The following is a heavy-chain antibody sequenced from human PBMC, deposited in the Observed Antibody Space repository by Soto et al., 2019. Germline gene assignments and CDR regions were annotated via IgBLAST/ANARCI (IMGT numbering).Heavy chain of an antibody. CDR3: ARAPGSYYGSEYFQH. CDR1: GFTFSSYA. Sequence: PVGSLRLSCAASGFTFSSYAMHWVRQAPGKGLEWVAVISYDGSNKYYADSVKGRFTISRDNSKNTLYLQMNSLRAEDTAVYYCARAPGSYYGSEYFQHWGQGTLVTVSS. J-gene: IGHJ1*01. D-gene: IGHD1-26*01. V-gene: IGHV3-30-3*01. CDR2: ISYDGSNK.